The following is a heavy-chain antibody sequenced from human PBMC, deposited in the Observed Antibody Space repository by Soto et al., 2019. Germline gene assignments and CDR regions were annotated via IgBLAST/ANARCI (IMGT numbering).Heavy chain of an antibody. CDR1: GGTFSSYT. J-gene: IGHJ4*02. Sequence: QVQLVQSGAEVKKPGSSVKVSCKASGGTFSSYTISWVRQAPGQGLEWMGRIIPILGIANYAQKFQGRVTITPDKSTSTAYMETSILISEDTAVYFCARSCIGGSCLSDYWGQGSLVTVSS. D-gene: IGHD2-15*01. CDR2: IIPILGIA. V-gene: IGHV1-69*02. CDR3: ARSCIGGSCLSDY.